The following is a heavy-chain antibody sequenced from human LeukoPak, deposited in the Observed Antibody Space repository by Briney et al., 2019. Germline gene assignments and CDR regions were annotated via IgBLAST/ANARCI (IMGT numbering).Heavy chain of an antibody. CDR1: GYSFTSYW. D-gene: IGHD3-22*01. J-gene: IGHJ5*02. CDR3: VRFTSSGYYPINNWFDP. V-gene: IGHV5-51*01. Sequence: GESLKISCKGSGYSFTSYWIGWVRQMPGKGLEWMGIIYPGDSDTRYSPSFQGQVTISADKSISTAYLQWSSLKASDTAMYYCVRFTSSGYYPINNWFDPWGQGTLVTVSS. CDR2: IYPGDSDT.